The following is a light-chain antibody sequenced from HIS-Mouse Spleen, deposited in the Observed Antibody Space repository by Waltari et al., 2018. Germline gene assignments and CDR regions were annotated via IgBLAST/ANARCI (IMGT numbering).Light chain of an antibody. V-gene: IGLV3-10*03. Sequence: YDLPQPPSVSVSPGQTARITCPGDAFPKKYAYWYQQKSGQGPVLVIYEDSKRPSGIPERFSGSSSGTMATLTISGAQVEDEDDYYCYSTDSSGNHRVFGGGTKLTVL. CDR3: YSTDSSGNHRV. J-gene: IGLJ2*01. CDR2: EDS. CDR1: AFPKKY.